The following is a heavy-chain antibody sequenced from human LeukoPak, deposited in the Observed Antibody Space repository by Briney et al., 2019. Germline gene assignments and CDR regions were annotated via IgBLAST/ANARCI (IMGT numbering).Heavy chain of an antibody. J-gene: IGHJ5*02. CDR1: GFTFSSYS. V-gene: IGHV3-48*01. CDR3: AGDSPASPLGA. CDR2: ISSSSSTI. Sequence: PGGSLRLSCAASGFTFSSYSMNWVRQAPGKGLEWVSYISSSSSTIYYADSVKGRFTISRDNAKNSLYLQMNSLRAEDTAVYYCAGDSPASPLGAWGQGTLVTVSS. D-gene: IGHD3-16*01.